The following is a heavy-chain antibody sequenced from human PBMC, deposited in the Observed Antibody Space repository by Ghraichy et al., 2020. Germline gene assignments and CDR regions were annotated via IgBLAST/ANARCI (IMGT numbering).Heavy chain of an antibody. V-gene: IGHV4-34*01. Sequence: SETLSLTCAVYGGSFSGYSWTWIRQPPGKGLEWIGEINQSGRTKYNPSLKSRVTISIDTAKIQFSLKVTSLTAADTGIYSCARGGLGWSTGADSWGQGTLVTVSS. CDR3: ARGGLGWSTGADS. CDR1: GGSFSGYS. CDR2: INQSGRT. J-gene: IGHJ4*02. D-gene: IGHD6-19*01.